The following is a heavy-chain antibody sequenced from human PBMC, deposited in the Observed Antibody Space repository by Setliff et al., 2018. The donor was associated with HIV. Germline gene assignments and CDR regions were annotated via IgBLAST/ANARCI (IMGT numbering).Heavy chain of an antibody. Sequence: GESLRLSCAASGFTFSNYAMHWVRQAPGKALEYVSAISTDGDGTYYADSVKGRFTISRDNSKNTLYLQMGSLRAEDMAVYYCARVRNWIYFDYWGQGTLVTVSS. CDR2: ISTDGDGT. J-gene: IGHJ4*02. CDR1: GFTFSNYA. D-gene: IGHD2-2*03. V-gene: IGHV3-64*02. CDR3: ARVRNWIYFDY.